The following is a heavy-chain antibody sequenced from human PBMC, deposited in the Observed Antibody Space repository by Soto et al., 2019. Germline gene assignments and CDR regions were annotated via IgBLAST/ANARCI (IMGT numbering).Heavy chain of an antibody. Sequence: SETLSLTCTVSGGSISNYYWTWIRQPPGKGLEWIGHNYYSGSTNYNPSLKSRVTISVDTSKIQFSLKLRSVTAADTAVYYCARATYFDSSGYHSYYFDYWGRGTLVTVSS. CDR1: GGSISNYY. CDR2: NYYSGST. CDR3: ARATYFDSSGYHSYYFDY. J-gene: IGHJ4*02. V-gene: IGHV4-59*01. D-gene: IGHD3-22*01.